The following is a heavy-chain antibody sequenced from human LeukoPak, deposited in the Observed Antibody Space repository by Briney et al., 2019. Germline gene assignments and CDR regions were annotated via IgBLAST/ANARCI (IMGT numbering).Heavy chain of an antibody. CDR1: GFTFSSYS. Sequence: GGSLRLSCAASGFTFSSYSMNWVRQAPGKGLGWVSSISSSSSYIYYADSVKGRFTISRDNAKNSLYLQMNSLRAEDTAVYYCARDADTAMASPWGQGTLVTVSS. CDR3: ARDADTAMASP. D-gene: IGHD5-18*01. CDR2: ISSSSSYI. J-gene: IGHJ5*02. V-gene: IGHV3-21*01.